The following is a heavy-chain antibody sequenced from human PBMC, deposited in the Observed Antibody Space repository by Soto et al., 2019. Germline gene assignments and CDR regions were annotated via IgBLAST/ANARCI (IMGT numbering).Heavy chain of an antibody. Sequence: QVQLVESGGGVVQPGRSLRLSCEGSGFTFNKYGMRWVRQAPGKGLEWVAIIWYDGSNDFYADSVKGRFTISKDNSKNKVYLEMDSLRVEDTGIYYCARAAVENWLDPWRQGTLVTVSS. CDR3: ARAAVENWLDP. D-gene: IGHD6-19*01. CDR1: GFTFNKYG. CDR2: IWYDGSND. V-gene: IGHV3-33*01. J-gene: IGHJ5*02.